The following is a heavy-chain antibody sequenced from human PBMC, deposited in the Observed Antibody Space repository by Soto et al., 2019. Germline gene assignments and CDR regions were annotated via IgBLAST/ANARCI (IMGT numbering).Heavy chain of an antibody. J-gene: IGHJ6*02. Sequence: QVQLQESGPGLVKPSQTLSLTCTVSGGSISSGGYYWSWIRQHPGKGLEWIGYIYYSGSTYYNPSLKSRVTLSGETSKNQFSLKLSSVTAADTAVYYCAREVVVVAAPRGVDGMDVWGQGTTVTVSS. CDR1: GGSISSGGYY. CDR2: IYYSGST. CDR3: AREVVVVAAPRGVDGMDV. D-gene: IGHD2-15*01. V-gene: IGHV4-31*03.